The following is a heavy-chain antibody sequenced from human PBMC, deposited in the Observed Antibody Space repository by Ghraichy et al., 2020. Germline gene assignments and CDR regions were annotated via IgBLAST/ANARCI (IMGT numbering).Heavy chain of an antibody. CDR1: GFTFSDYF. D-gene: IGHD6-6*01. Sequence: GGSLRLSCAASGFTFSDYFMDWVRQAPGKGLEWIGRIRNKARSHTIEYAGSVEGRFTVSREDSENSLYLQMNSLKIEDTAVYYCARASPYISDYWGQGTLVTVSS. CDR2: IRNKARSHTI. V-gene: IGHV3-72*01. CDR3: ARASPYISDY. J-gene: IGHJ4*02.